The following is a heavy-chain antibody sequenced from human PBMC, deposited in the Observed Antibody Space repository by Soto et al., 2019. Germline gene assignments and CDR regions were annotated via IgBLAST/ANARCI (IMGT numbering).Heavy chain of an antibody. V-gene: IGHV6-1*01. Sequence: PSQTLSLTCVISGDSVSTNSAAWNWIRQSPSRGLEWLGRTYFWSRWKNDYAESVKSRITVNADASKNQFFLHLDSVTSEDTGVYYCARERPPHYVLDVSGQRTAVLVSS. CDR3: ARERPPHYVLDV. CDR2: TYFWSRWKN. CDR1: GDSVSTNSAA. J-gene: IGHJ6*02.